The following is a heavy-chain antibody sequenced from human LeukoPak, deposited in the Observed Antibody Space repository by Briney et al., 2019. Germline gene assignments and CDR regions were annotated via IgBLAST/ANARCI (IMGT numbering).Heavy chain of an antibody. D-gene: IGHD3-22*01. V-gene: IGHV3-30-3*01. Sequence: GGSLRLSCAASGFTFSSYPMHWVRQAPSKGLEWVAVISYDGSEKHYADPVKGRFTISRDNSKNTLYLQMNSLRAEDTAMYYCAREGNSGYYPYWGQGILVTVSS. CDR3: AREGNSGYYPY. J-gene: IGHJ4*02. CDR1: GFTFSSYP. CDR2: ISYDGSEK.